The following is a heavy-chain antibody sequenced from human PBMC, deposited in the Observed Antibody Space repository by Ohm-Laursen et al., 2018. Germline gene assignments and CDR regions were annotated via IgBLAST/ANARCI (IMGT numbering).Heavy chain of an antibody. CDR2: IYYSGST. D-gene: IGHD1-26*01. Sequence: GTLSLTCNVSGGSISSYYWSWIRQPPGKGLEWIGYIYYSGSTNYNPSLKSRVTISVDTSKNQFSLKLSSVTAADTAVYYCARDFPLVGATRYFDYWGQGTLVTVSS. J-gene: IGHJ4*02. V-gene: IGHV4-59*01. CDR3: ARDFPLVGATRYFDY. CDR1: GGSISSYY.